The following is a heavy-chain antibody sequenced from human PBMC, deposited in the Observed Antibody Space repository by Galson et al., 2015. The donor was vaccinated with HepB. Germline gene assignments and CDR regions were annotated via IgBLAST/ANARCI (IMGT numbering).Heavy chain of an antibody. V-gene: IGHV1-69*06. J-gene: IGHJ6*03. CDR2: IVPVFATA. CDR3: ARGSSPNYDILTGFSPRYYYYMDV. Sequence: SCKASGGTFSNYAISWVRQAPGQGLEWMGGIVPVFATANYAQKFQGRVTIIADKSTSTAYMELSSLRSEDTAVYYCARGSSPNYDILTGFSPRYYYYMDVWGKGTTVTVSS. D-gene: IGHD3-9*01. CDR1: GGTFSNYA.